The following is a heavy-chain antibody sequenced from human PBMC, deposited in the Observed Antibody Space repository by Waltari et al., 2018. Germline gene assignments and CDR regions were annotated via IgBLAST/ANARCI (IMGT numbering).Heavy chain of an antibody. CDR2: IYHVGIT. J-gene: IGHJ4*02. Sequence: QVQLQEWGPGQVRPSETLSLTCFVTGYLINSGYYWRWFRQTSRKGLQWIGSIYHVGITYYNPSLQSRLTLSVDTSRNQFSLKLTSVTAADTAIYYCVRSGLGYCTSSTCYKNDDWGQGTLVTVSS. CDR1: GYLINSGYY. D-gene: IGHD2-2*02. V-gene: IGHV4-38-2*01. CDR3: VRSGLGYCTSSTCYKNDD.